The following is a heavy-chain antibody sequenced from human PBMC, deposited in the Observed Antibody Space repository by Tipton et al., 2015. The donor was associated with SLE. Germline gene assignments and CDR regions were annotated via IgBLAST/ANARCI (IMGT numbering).Heavy chain of an antibody. Sequence: TLSLTCNVSGGSISSGGYYWSWIRQHPGKGLEWIGYTYYSGSPYYNPSLKSRVTISLDMSKNQFSLGLSSVTVADTAVYYCPIYYHDSTGLHWFDPWGQGTLVTVSS. CDR3: PIYYHDSTGLHWFDP. CDR1: GGSISSGGYY. D-gene: IGHD3-22*01. J-gene: IGHJ5*02. V-gene: IGHV4-31*03. CDR2: TYYSGSP.